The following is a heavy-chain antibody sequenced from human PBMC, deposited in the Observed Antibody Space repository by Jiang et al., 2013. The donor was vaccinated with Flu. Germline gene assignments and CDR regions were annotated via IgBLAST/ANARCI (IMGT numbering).Heavy chain of an antibody. V-gene: IGHV3-33*01. CDR2: IWYDGSEE. CDR1: GFTFSSYG. Sequence: VQLVESGGGVVQPGRSLRLSCAASGFTFSSYGMHWVRQAPGKGLEWVAVIWYDGSEEYYADSVKGRFTIFRDNSKNTLYLQMNSLRAEDTAVYYCARGGDAFDIWGQGTMVIVSS. CDR3: ARGGDAFDI. J-gene: IGHJ3*02.